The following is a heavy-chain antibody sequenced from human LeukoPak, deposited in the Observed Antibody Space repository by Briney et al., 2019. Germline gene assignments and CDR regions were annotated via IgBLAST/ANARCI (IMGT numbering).Heavy chain of an antibody. CDR3: ARGGSSWYNWFDP. CDR2: IHSRGST. D-gene: IGHD6-13*01. CDR1: GGSITSHY. Sequence: SETLSLTCTVSGGSITSHYWGWIRQPAGKELEWIGRIHSRGSTSYNPSLQSRVTMSVDTSKNQFSLRITSVTAADTAMYYCARGGSSWYNWFDPWGQGTQVTVSS. V-gene: IGHV4-4*07. J-gene: IGHJ5*02.